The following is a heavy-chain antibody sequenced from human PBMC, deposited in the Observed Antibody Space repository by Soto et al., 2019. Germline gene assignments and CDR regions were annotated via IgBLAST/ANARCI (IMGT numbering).Heavy chain of an antibody. D-gene: IGHD2-21*02. V-gene: IGHV1-46*01. J-gene: IGHJ4*02. Sequence: GASVKVSCKESVYTITSYYMHWVRQAPGQGLEWMGIINPSGGSTSYAQKFQGRVTMTRDTSTSTVYMELSSLRSEDTAVYYCARDGVTQLAYWGQGTLVTVSS. CDR2: INPSGGST. CDR1: VYTITSYY. CDR3: ARDGVTQLAY.